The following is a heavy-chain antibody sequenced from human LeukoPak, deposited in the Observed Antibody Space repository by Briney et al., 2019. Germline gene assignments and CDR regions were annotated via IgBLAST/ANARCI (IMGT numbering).Heavy chain of an antibody. D-gene: IGHD3-10*01. J-gene: IGHJ4*02. Sequence: PGGSLRLSCAASGFTFSSYAMSWVRQAPGKGLEWVTAISGSGGSTYYADSVKGRFTISRDNSKNTMYLQMNSLRAEDTAVYYCAKDREVRGVIITGGYFDYWGQGTLVTVSS. CDR1: GFTFSSYA. V-gene: IGHV3-23*01. CDR3: AKDREVRGVIITGGYFDY. CDR2: ISGSGGST.